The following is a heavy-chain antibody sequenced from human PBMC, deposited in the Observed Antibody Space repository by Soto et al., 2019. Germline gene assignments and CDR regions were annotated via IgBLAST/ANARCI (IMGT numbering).Heavy chain of an antibody. D-gene: IGHD3-22*01. CDR3: AKDMSRYYYDSSGYVY. CDR2: ISWNSGSI. Sequence: EVQLVESGGGLVQPGRSLRLSCAASGFTFDDYAMHWVRQAPGKGLEWVSGISWNSGSIGYADSVKGRFTISRDNAKNSLYLQMNRLRAEDTALYYCAKDMSRYYYDSSGYVYWGQGTLVTVSS. CDR1: GFTFDDYA. J-gene: IGHJ4*02. V-gene: IGHV3-9*01.